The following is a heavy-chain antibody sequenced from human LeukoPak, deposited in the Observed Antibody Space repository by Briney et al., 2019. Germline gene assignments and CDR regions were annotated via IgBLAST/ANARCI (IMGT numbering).Heavy chain of an antibody. V-gene: IGHV4-34*01. J-gene: IGHJ4*02. CDR1: GGSFSGYY. CDR2: INHSGST. Sequence: SETLSLTCAVYGGSFSGYYWSWIRQPPGKGLEWIGEINHSGSTNYNPSLKSRVTISVDTSKNQFSLKLSSVTAADTAVYYCARLPRYYYDSSGYLYYFDYWGQGTLVTVSS. CDR3: ARLPRYYYDSSGYLYYFDY. D-gene: IGHD3-22*01.